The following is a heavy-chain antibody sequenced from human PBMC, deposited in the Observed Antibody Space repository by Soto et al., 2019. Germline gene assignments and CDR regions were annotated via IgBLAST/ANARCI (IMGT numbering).Heavy chain of an antibody. J-gene: IGHJ4*02. D-gene: IGHD6-13*01. CDR1: GFTFSSYA. V-gene: IGHV3-23*01. CDR3: AKPYSSSWYGPFDY. CDR2: ISGSGDNT. Sequence: PGGSLRLSCAASGFTFSSYAMSWVRQAPGKGLEWVSTISGSGDNTFYADSVKGRFTISRDNSKNTLYLPMSSLRAGDTAVYYCAKPYSSSWYGPFDYWGQGTLVTVSS.